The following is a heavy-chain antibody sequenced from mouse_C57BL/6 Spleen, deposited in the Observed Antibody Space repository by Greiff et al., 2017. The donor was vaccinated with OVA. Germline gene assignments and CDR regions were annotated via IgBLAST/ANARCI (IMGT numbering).Heavy chain of an antibody. V-gene: IGHV1-55*01. CDR2: IYPGSGST. D-gene: IGHD2-4*01. Sequence: QVHVKQPGAELVKPGASVKMSCKASGYTFTSYWITWVKQRPGQGLEWIGDIYPGSGSTNYNEKFKSKATLTVDTSSSTAYMQLSSLTSEDSAVYYCARGWDYDGAYWGQGTLVTVSA. CDR1: GYTFTSYW. CDR3: ARGWDYDGAY. J-gene: IGHJ3*01.